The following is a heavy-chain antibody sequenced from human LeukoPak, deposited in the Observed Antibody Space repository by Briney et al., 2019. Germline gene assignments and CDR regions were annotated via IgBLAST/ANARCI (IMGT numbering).Heavy chain of an antibody. CDR3: ARVRSGWYDDY. Sequence: GGSLRLSCAASGFTFSAYSMSWVRQAPGKGLEWVSFIVPTSDIVFYADSVKGRFTISRDNAKNSLYLQVNRLRDEDTAVYYCARVRSGWYDDYWGQGTLVTVSS. J-gene: IGHJ4*02. D-gene: IGHD6-19*01. CDR2: IVPTSDIV. V-gene: IGHV3-48*02. CDR1: GFTFSAYS.